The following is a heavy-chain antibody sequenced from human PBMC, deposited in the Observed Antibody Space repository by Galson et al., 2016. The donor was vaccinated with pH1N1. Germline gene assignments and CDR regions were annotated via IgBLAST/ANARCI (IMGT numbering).Heavy chain of an antibody. J-gene: IGHJ4*01. CDR3: ASDSSKYDSIGYYAY. CDR2: INTRFTTT. CDR1: GFSFSTFS. D-gene: IGHD3-22*01. Sequence: SLRLSCAASGFSFSTFSMNWVRQAPGKGLEWLSYINTRFTTTYYADSVKGRFTISRDNAKNSLYMQMSSLRAEDTAVYYCASDSSKYDSIGYYAYWRHGTLVIVAS. V-gene: IGHV3-48*01.